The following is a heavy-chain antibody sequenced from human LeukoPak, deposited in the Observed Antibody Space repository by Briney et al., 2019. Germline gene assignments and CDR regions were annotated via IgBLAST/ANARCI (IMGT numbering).Heavy chain of an antibody. CDR3: ARLLRPGGRKGDAFDI. D-gene: IGHD1-26*01. CDR2: FYDSGDF. V-gene: IGHV4-59*08. Sequence: SQTQSLTCTVSGGCISGHHWTWIRQPPGTGLEWIGYFYDSGDFNYNPSLKSRVTIWMDMSNNQFSLTMSSVTAADTAMYYCARLLRPGGRKGDAFDIWGQGTLVTVSS. CDR1: GGCISGHH. J-gene: IGHJ3*02.